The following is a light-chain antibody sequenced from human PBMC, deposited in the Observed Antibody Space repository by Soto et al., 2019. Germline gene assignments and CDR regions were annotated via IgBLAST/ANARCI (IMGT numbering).Light chain of an antibody. CDR2: TAS. CDR1: QTVSKY. Sequence: AIQTVSKYVNWYQQKPGKVPDLLIYTASTLYSGVPSRFSGRGSGTEFTLTISSLQPEDFATYYCQQTYTLPRTFAQGTKVDI. CDR3: QQTYTLPRT. V-gene: IGKV1-39*01. J-gene: IGKJ1*01.